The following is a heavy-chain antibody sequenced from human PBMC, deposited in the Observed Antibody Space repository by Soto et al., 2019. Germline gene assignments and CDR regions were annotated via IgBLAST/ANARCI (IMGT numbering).Heavy chain of an antibody. V-gene: IGHV4-31*03. D-gene: IGHD4-4*01. J-gene: IGHJ6*02. CDR1: GGSISSGGYY. CDR2: IYYSGST. Sequence: SETLSLTCTGSGGSISSGGYYWSWIRQHPGKGLEWIGYIYYSGSTYYNPSLKSRVTISVDTSKNQFSLKLSSVTAADTAVYCCARVAGLQKYYYGMDGWGQGTTVTVSS. CDR3: ARVAGLQKYYYGMDG.